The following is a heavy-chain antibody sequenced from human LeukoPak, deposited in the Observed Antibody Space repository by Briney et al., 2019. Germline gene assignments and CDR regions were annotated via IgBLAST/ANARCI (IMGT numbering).Heavy chain of an antibody. J-gene: IGHJ4*02. CDR3: VRGTQWRGLDYFDY. CDR1: GFTFSSYW. V-gene: IGHV3-7*01. D-gene: IGHD6-19*01. Sequence: GGSLRLSCAASGFTFSSYWMSWVRQAPGKGLEWVANIKQDGSEKYYVDSVKGRFTISRDNAKNSLYLQMNSLRAEDTAVYYCVRGTQWRGLDYFDYWGQGTLVTVSS. CDR2: IKQDGSEK.